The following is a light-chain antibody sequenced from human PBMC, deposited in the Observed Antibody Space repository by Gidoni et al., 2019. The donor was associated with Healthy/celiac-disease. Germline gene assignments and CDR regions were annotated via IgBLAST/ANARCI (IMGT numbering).Light chain of an antibody. CDR1: SSDVGGYNY. J-gene: IGLJ1*01. V-gene: IGLV2-14*01. Sequence: QSALTQPASVSGSPGQSLTISCTGTSSDVGGYNYVSWYQQHPGKAPKLLIYDVSNRPSWVSNRFSGSKSGNTASLTISGLQAEDEADYYCSSYTSSSTLKVFGTGTKVTVL. CDR3: SSYTSSSTLKV. CDR2: DVS.